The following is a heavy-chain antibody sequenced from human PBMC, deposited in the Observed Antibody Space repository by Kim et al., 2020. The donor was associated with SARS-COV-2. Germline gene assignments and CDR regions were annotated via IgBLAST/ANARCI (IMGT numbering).Heavy chain of an antibody. V-gene: IGHV3-33*03. Sequence: YYADSVKGRFTISRDNSKNTLYLQMNSLRAEDTAVYYCAKVGSGSRWFDYWGQGTLVTVSS. J-gene: IGHJ4*02. CDR3: AKVGSGSRWFDY. D-gene: IGHD1-26*01.